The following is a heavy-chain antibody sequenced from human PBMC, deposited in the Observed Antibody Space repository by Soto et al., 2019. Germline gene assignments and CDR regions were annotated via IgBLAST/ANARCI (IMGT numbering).Heavy chain of an antibody. CDR1: GYTFTSYD. V-gene: IGHV1-8*01. Sequence: QVQLVQSGAEVKKPGASVKVSCKASGYTFTSYDINWVRQATGQGLEWMGWMNPNSGNTGYAQKFQGRVTMTRNTSISTAYMELSSLRSEDTAVYYCARGSSYVTMVRGFFDYWGQGTLVTVSS. CDR3: ARGSSYVTMVRGFFDY. D-gene: IGHD3-10*01. CDR2: MNPNSGNT. J-gene: IGHJ4*02.